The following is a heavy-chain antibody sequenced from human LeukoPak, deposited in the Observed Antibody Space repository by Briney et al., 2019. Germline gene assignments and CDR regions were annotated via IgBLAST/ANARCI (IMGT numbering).Heavy chain of an antibody. CDR3: AKDMGGSGRGDLDY. CDR1: GFTFSSYE. CDR2: ISSSGSTT. J-gene: IGHJ4*02. V-gene: IGHV3-48*03. Sequence: AGGSLRLSCAASGFTFSSYEMNRVRQAPGKGLEWVSYISSSGSTTYYADSVKGRFTISRDNAKNSLYLQINSLRAEDTAVYYCAKDMGGSGRGDLDYWGQGALVTVSS. D-gene: IGHD6-19*01.